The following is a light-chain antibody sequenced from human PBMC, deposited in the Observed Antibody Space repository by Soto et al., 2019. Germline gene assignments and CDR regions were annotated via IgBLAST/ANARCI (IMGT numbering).Light chain of an antibody. Sequence: DIQMTQSPSTLSGSVGDRVTITCRASQTISSWLAWYQQKPGKAPKLLIYKASTLKSGVPSRFRGSGSGTDFTLTITSLQPDDFGTYYCQQFDTYRTFGQGTKVDIK. J-gene: IGKJ1*01. CDR3: QQFDTYRT. V-gene: IGKV1-5*03. CDR2: KAS. CDR1: QTISSW.